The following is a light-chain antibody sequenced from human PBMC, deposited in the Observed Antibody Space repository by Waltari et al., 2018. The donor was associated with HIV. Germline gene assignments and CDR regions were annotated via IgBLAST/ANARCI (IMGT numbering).Light chain of an antibody. V-gene: IGLV3-25*03. CDR3: QSADITGTLGV. J-gene: IGLJ2*01. CDR1: ALPRQF. Sequence: SYELAQPPSVSVSPGQTDRPTCSGDALPRQFVYWYQQTQGPAPIVVSYKDSERPSGIPERFSGFISGTTATLTISAVQAEDEADYYCQSADITGTLGVFGGGTRLTV. CDR2: KDS.